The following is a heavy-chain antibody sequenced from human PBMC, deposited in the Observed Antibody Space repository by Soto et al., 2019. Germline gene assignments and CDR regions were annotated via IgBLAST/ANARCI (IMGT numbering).Heavy chain of an antibody. CDR3: AAHFRYCGDGSCFDS. Sequence: PSETLSLTCTVSGGSISTSSYYWAWIRQPPGKGLEWIGSIYSSGSTYYNPSLKSRVTISGDTSKNQFSLKLSSVTAADTAVYYCAAHFRYCGDGSCFDSWGQGTLVTVSS. J-gene: IGHJ4*02. CDR1: GGSISTSSYY. V-gene: IGHV4-39*01. CDR2: IYSSGST. D-gene: IGHD2-15*01.